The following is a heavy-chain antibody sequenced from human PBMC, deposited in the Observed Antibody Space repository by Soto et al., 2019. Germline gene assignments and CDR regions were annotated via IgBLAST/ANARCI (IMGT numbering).Heavy chain of an antibody. CDR1: GSTSSNAW. CDR3: TTNMMSDH. J-gene: IGHJ5*02. D-gene: IGHD3-16*01. Sequence: GGSLRLSCAASGSTSSNAWMNWVRQVPGKGLEWVGRIKPKTDGGTTDYAAPVKGRFTISRDDSKNTLYLQMNSLKTEDTAVYYCTTNMMSDHWGQGTLVTVSS. V-gene: IGHV3-15*01. CDR2: IKPKTDGGTT.